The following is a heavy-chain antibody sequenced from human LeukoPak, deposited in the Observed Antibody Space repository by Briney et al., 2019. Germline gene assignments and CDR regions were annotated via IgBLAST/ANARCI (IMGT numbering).Heavy chain of an antibody. CDR1: GVTFSNYA. J-gene: IGHJ4*02. CDR3: AKGLTAPYGVPYY. Sequence: GGSLRPSCAVSGVTFSNYAMSWVRQAPGKGLELVSDISGSADRTFYADSVKGRFTISRDNSKNTLYLYMSSLRADDTAVYYCAKGLTAPYGVPYYWGQGTLVTVSS. V-gene: IGHV3-23*01. CDR2: ISGSADRT. D-gene: IGHD4-17*01.